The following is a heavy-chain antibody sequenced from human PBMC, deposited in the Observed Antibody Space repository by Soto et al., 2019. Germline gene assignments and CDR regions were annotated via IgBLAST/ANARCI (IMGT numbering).Heavy chain of an antibody. CDR2: IYHSGST. CDR1: GGSISSSNW. V-gene: IGHV4-4*02. J-gene: IGHJ6*02. D-gene: IGHD1-26*01. Sequence: QVQLQESGPGLVKPSGTLSLTCAVSGGSISSSNWWSWVRQPPGKGLEWIGEIYHSGSTNYNPSLKSRVTISVDKSKDQFALKLSSVTGADTAVYYCARVSGSYYYGMDVWGQGTTVTVSS. CDR3: ARVSGSYYYGMDV.